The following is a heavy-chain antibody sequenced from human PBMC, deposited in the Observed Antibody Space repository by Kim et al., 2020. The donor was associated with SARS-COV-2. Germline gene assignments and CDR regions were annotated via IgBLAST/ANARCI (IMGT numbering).Heavy chain of an antibody. CDR2: ISSSSSTI. D-gene: IGHD2-2*01. V-gene: IGHV3-48*02. J-gene: IGHJ5*02. Sequence: GGSLRLSCAASGFTFSSYSMNWVRQAPGKGLEWVSYISSSSSTIYYADSVKGRFTISRDNAKNSLYLQMNSLRDEDTAVYYCASTHPYCSSTSCYGDWFDPWSQGTLVTVSS. CDR3: ASTHPYCSSTSCYGDWFDP. CDR1: GFTFSSYS.